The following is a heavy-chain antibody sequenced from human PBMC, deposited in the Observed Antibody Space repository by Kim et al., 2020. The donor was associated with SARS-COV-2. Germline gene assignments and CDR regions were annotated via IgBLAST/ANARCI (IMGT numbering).Heavy chain of an antibody. V-gene: IGHV3-64*01. Sequence: GGSLRLSCVVSGFTFCNYAMHWVRQAPGKGLEYVSAISSNGGNTYYANSVRGRFTISRDNSKNTLYLQMGSLGPEDMAVYYCTRVGPTATFDYWGQGTLV. CDR1: GFTFCNYA. CDR2: ISSNGGNT. D-gene: IGHD1-1*01. CDR3: TRVGPTATFDY. J-gene: IGHJ4*02.